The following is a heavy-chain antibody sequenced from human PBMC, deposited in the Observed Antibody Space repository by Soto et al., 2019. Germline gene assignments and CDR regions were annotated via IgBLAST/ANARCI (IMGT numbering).Heavy chain of an antibody. Sequence: GGSLRLSCAASGFSLSNNGMDLFLQAPGKGLEWGAVISYDGNNKYYADSVKGRFTSSRDNSKNTVCLEINNLRAWNTAMYYCAKGGCGTYLTSYYYFGMDVWGQGTTVTVSS. CDR1: GFSLSNNG. V-gene: IGHV3-30*18. CDR3: AKGGCGTYLTSYYYFGMDV. D-gene: IGHD1-26*01. CDR2: ISYDGNNK. J-gene: IGHJ6*02.